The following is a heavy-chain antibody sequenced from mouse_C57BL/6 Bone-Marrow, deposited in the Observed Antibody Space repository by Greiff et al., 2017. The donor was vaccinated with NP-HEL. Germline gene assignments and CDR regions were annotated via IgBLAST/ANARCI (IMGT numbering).Heavy chain of an antibody. CDR3: AREDGNYVWFAY. D-gene: IGHD2-1*01. Sequence: QVQLQQPGAELVMPGASVKLSCKASGYTFTSYWMHWVKQRPGQGLEWIGEIDPSDSYTNYNQKFKGKSTLTVDKSSSTAYMQLSSLTSEDPAVFYCAREDGNYVWFAYWGQGTLVTVSA. J-gene: IGHJ3*01. CDR2: IDPSDSYT. CDR1: GYTFTSYW. V-gene: IGHV1-69*01.